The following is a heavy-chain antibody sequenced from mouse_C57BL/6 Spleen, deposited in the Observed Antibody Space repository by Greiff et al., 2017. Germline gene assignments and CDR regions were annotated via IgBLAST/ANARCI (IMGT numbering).Heavy chain of an antibody. V-gene: IGHV14-2*01. J-gene: IGHJ4*01. D-gene: IGHD2-2*01. Sequence: VQLQQSGAELVKPGASVKLSCTASGFNIKDYYMHWVKQRTEQGLEWIGRIDPEDGGTKYAPKFQGKATITADTSSNTAYLQLSSLTSEDTAVYYCARGYDRAMDYWGQGTSVTVSS. CDR1: GFNIKDYY. CDR3: ARGYDRAMDY. CDR2: IDPEDGGT.